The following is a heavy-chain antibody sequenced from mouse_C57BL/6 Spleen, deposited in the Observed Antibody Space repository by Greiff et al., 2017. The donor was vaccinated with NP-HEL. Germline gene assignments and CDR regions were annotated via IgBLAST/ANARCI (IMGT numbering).Heavy chain of an antibody. CDR3: ARMAYYSNYVPY. D-gene: IGHD2-5*01. Sequence: QVQLQQPGAELVKPGASVKMSCKASGYTFTSYWMHWVKQRPGQGLEWIGEIDPSDSYTNYNQKFKGKSTLTVDKSSSTAYMQLSSLTSEDSAVYYCARMAYYSNYVPYWGQGTLVTVSA. CDR2: IDPSDSYT. J-gene: IGHJ3*01. CDR1: GYTFTSYW. V-gene: IGHV1-69*01.